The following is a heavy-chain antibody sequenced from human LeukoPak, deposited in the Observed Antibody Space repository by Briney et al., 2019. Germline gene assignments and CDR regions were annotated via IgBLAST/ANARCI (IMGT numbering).Heavy chain of an antibody. V-gene: IGHV1-2*02. CDR2: INTLSGGT. CDR3: ARDSVDKGFDI. Sequence: ASVKVSCKASGYTFTGSYIHWVRQAPGQGLEWLGRINTLSGGTNYAQQFQGRVTMTRDTSISTAYMELSSLRSDATAMYYCARDSVDKGFDIWGQGTMVTVSS. J-gene: IGHJ3*02. CDR1: GYTFTGSY.